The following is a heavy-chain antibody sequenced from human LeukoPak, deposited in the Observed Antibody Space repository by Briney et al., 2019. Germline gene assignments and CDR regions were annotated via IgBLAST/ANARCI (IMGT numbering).Heavy chain of an antibody. Sequence: PGGSLRLSCAASGFTFSDYYMSWIRQAPGKGLEWVSYISSSGSTIYYADSVKGRFTISRDNAKNSLYLQMNSLRAEDTAVYYCAVVPAAIGHWFDPWGQGTLVTVSS. D-gene: IGHD2-2*01. CDR1: GFTFSDYY. V-gene: IGHV3-11*04. J-gene: IGHJ5*02. CDR3: AVVPAAIGHWFDP. CDR2: ISSSGSTI.